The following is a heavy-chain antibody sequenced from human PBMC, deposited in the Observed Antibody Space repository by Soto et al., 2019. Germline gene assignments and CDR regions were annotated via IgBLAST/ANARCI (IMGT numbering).Heavy chain of an antibody. V-gene: IGHV3-30*18. CDR2: ISYDGSNK. CDR1: GFTFSSYG. D-gene: IGHD5-12*01. CDR3: AKDRGDGYGSPHFDY. J-gene: IGHJ4*02. Sequence: QVQLVESGGGVVQPGRSLRLSCAASGFTFSSYGMHWVRQAPGKGLEWVAVISYDGSNKYYADSVKGRFTISRDNSKNTLYLQMNSLRAEDTAVYYCAKDRGDGYGSPHFDYWGQGTLVTVSS.